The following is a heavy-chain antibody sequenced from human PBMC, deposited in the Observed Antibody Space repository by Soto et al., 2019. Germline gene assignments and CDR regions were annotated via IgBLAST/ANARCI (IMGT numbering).Heavy chain of an antibody. Sequence: SQTLSLTCAISGDSVSSNSATWNWIRQSPSRGLEWLGRTYYRSKWYDDYAVSVKSRITINPDTSKNQFSLQLNSVTPEDTAVYYCARQTYSSGWFGFVAWGQGTLVTVSS. J-gene: IGHJ5*02. CDR2: TYYRSKWYD. V-gene: IGHV6-1*01. CDR1: GDSVSSNSAT. CDR3: ARQTYSSGWFGFVA. D-gene: IGHD6-19*01.